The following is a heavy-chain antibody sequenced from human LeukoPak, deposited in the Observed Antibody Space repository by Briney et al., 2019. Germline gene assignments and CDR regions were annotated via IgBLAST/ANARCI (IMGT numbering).Heavy chain of an antibody. CDR1: GFTFSSYA. CDR2: ISYDGSNK. J-gene: IGHJ6*03. Sequence: GGSLRLSCAASGFTFSSYAMHWVRQAPGKGLEWVAVISYDGSNKYYADSVKGRFTISRDNSKNTLYLQMNSLRAEDTAVYYCARDPHYYDFRYMDVWGKGTTVTVSS. V-gene: IGHV3-30-3*01. D-gene: IGHD3-3*01. CDR3: ARDPHYYDFRYMDV.